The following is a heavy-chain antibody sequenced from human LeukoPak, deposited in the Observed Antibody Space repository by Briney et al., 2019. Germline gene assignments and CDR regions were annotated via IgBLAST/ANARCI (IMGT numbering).Heavy chain of an antibody. Sequence: SETLSLTCTVSGGSISSYYWSWIRQPPGKGLEWIGYNYYSGSTNYNPSLKSRVTISVDTSKNQFSLILTSVTAADTAVYYCARVALITIHENDAFDIWGQGTVVTVSS. CDR3: ARVALITIHENDAFDI. CDR2: NYYSGST. CDR1: GGSISSYY. D-gene: IGHD3-3*01. J-gene: IGHJ3*02. V-gene: IGHV4-59*08.